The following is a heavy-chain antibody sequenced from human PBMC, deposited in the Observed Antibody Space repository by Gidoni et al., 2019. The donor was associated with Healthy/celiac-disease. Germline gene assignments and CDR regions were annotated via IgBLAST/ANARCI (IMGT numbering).Heavy chain of an antibody. J-gene: IGHJ4*02. Sequence: ELQLVESGGGLVQPGGSLRLSCAASGFTFRSYEMNWVRQAPGKGLEWVSYISSSGSTIYYADSVKGRFTISRDNAKNSLYLQMNSLRAEDTAVYYCARDGYSSSWDRFDYWGQGTLVTVSS. V-gene: IGHV3-48*03. CDR3: ARDGYSSSWDRFDY. CDR2: ISSSGSTI. D-gene: IGHD6-13*01. CDR1: GFTFRSYE.